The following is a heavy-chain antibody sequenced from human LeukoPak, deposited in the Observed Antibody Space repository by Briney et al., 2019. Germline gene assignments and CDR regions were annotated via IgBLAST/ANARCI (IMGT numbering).Heavy chain of an antibody. CDR2: ISSDGGSP. CDR1: GFTFSSNA. D-gene: IGHD2-15*01. V-gene: IGHV3-64*01. Sequence: PGGSLRLSCAASGFTFSSNAMHWVRQAPGKGLEYVSGISSDGGSPFHVNSVKGRFTISRDNSKNTLYLQMGSLRAEDMAVYYCAREYCSGGSCQYYFDYWGQGTLVTVSS. J-gene: IGHJ4*02. CDR3: AREYCSGGSCQYYFDY.